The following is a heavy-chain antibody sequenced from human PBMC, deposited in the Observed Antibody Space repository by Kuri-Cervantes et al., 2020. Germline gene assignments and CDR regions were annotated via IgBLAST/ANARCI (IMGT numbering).Heavy chain of an antibody. CDR1: GYTFTSYA. J-gene: IGHJ6*03. Sequence: SCKASGYTFTSYAMHWVRQAPGKGLEWVAVISYDGSNKYYADSVKGRFTISRDNSKNTLYLQMNSLRAEDTAVYYCVTERRNYYLDVWGKGTTVTVSS. CDR2: ISYDGSNK. V-gene: IGHV3-30*04. CDR3: VTERRNYYLDV.